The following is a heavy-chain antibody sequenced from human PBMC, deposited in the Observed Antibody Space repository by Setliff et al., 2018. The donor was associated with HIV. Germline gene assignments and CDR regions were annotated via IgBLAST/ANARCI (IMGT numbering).Heavy chain of an antibody. CDR2: IYYSGST. CDR3: ARDPPGYGGSNDY. D-gene: IGHD5-12*01. Sequence: PSETLSLTCVVSDYSISHDYNWAWIRQSPGKGLEWLGYIYYSGSTTYNPSLKSRVTMSIDTSKNQFSLKLRSVTAADTAVYYCARDPPGYGGSNDYWGQGTLVTVSS. V-gene: IGHV4-28*03. J-gene: IGHJ4*02. CDR1: DYSISHDYN.